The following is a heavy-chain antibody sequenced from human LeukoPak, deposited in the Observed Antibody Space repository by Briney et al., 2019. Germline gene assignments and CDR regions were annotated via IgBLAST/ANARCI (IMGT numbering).Heavy chain of an antibody. J-gene: IGHJ5*02. V-gene: IGHV1-46*01. CDR1: VYTFTSYG. D-gene: IGHD1-26*01. CDR3: ARDNSVGDNAWWFDP. Sequence: ASVHVSCQACVYTFTSYGIRWVRQAPAQGRDWMGLINPTGGSTGYAQKFQGRVSMTRDMSTSTDYMQLSSLRSEDTAIYYCARDNSVGDNAWWFDPWGQGTLVTVSS. CDR2: INPTGGST.